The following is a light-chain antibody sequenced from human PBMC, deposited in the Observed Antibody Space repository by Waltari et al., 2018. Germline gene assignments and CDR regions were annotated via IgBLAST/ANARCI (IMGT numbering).Light chain of an antibody. J-gene: IGKJ3*01. CDR1: QNINSW. Sequence: DIQMTQSPSTLSASVGDRVTITCRASQNINSWLAWYQQNPGKAPKILIYKASSLETGVPSRFSGSESGPAFTLTINSLQPDDFATYYCQQYNSYHIFTFGPGTKVEI. CDR2: KAS. V-gene: IGKV1-5*03. CDR3: QQYNSYHIFT.